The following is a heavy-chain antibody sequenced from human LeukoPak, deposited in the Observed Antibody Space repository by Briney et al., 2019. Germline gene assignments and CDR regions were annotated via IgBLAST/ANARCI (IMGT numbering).Heavy chain of an antibody. D-gene: IGHD5-18*01. CDR2: INTDGSST. CDR3: AREDTAMADAFDI. J-gene: IGHJ3*02. V-gene: IGHV3-74*01. Sequence: PGGSLRLSCAASGFTFSSYWMHWVRQAPGKGLVWVSRINTDGSSTSYADSVKGRFTISRDNTKNTLYLQMSSLRAEDTAVYYCAREDTAMADAFDIWGQGTMVTVSS. CDR1: GFTFSSYW.